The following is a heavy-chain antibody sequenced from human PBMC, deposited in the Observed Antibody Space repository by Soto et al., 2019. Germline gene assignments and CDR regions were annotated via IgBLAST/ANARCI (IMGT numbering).Heavy chain of an antibody. D-gene: IGHD3-10*01. V-gene: IGHV4-39*01. CDR1: GGSISSSSYY. Sequence: PSETLSLTCTVSGGSISSSSYYWGWIRQPPGKGLEWIGSIYYSGSTYYNPSLKSRVTISVDTSKNQFSLKLSSVTAADTAVYYCARLPRRGDLWFDPWGQGTLVTVS. J-gene: IGHJ5*02. CDR3: ARLPRRGDLWFDP. CDR2: IYYSGST.